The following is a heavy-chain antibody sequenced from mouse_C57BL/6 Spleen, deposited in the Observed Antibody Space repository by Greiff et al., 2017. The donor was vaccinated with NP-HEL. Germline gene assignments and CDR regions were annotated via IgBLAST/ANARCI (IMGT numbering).Heavy chain of an antibody. J-gene: IGHJ1*03. V-gene: IGHV1-80*01. D-gene: IGHD1-1*01. CDR2: IYPGDGDT. CDR1: GYAFSSYW. Sequence: QVQLQQSGAELVKPGASVKISCKASGYAFSSYWMNWVKQRPGKGLEWIGQIYPGDGDTNYNGKFKGKATLTADKSSSTAYMQLSSLTSEDSAVYFCARGGYSSYWYFDVWGTGTTVTVSS. CDR3: ARGGYSSYWYFDV.